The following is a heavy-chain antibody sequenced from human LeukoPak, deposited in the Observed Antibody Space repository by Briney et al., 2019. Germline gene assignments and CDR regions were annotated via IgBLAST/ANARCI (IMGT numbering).Heavy chain of an antibody. V-gene: IGHV1-18*01. CDR3: AGSLAAAGREYYFDY. CDR1: GYTFTSYG. CDR2: ISAYNGNT. J-gene: IGHJ4*02. D-gene: IGHD6-13*01. Sequence: ASVTVSCTASGYTFTSYGISWVRQAPGQGLEWMGWISAYNGNTNYAQTLQGRVTMTTDTSTSTVYMELSSLRSEDTAVYYCAGSLAAAGREYYFDYWGQGTLVTVSS.